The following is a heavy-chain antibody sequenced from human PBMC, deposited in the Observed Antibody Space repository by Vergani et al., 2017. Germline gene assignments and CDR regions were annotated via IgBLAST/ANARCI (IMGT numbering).Heavy chain of an antibody. V-gene: IGHV3-30-3*01. CDR1: GGSISSGG. J-gene: IGHJ3*02. Sequence: QVQLQESGPGLVKPSQTLSLTCTVSGGSISSGGYYWSWIRQHPGKGLEWVAVISYDGSNKYYADSVKGRFTISRDNSKNTLYLQMNSLRAEDTAVYYCARESHTYYDFWSGYYTRDAFDIWGQGTMVTVSS. CDR2: ISYDGSNK. D-gene: IGHD3-3*01. CDR3: ARESHTYYDFWSGYYTRDAFDI.